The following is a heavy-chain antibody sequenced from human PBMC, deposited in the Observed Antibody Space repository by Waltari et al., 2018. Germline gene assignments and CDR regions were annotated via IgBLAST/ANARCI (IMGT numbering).Heavy chain of an antibody. D-gene: IGHD2-15*01. CDR1: GFIFSNSG. V-gene: IGHV3-30*18. Sequence: QGQLVESGGGVVQPGRSLRLTCTASGFIFSNSGLPWVRQAPGKGLEWVAVISFDGLDKRYADSVKGRFTISRDNSKNTLFLELNSLTTDDTGVYFCAKANRHSGQDNWFDPWGHGAPVTVSS. J-gene: IGHJ5*02. CDR3: AKANRHSGQDNWFDP. CDR2: ISFDGLDK.